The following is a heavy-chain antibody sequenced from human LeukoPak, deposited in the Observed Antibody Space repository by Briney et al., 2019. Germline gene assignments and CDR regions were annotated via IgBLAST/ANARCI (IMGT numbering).Heavy chain of an antibody. J-gene: IGHJ6*03. CDR2: ISGSSSNI. Sequence: GGSLRLSCAASGFTFRSYSMNWVRQAPGKGLEWVSYISGSSSNIYYADSVKGRFTISSVNAKNLPYLQMNSLRADGTAVYYCGRGAYYYYYYMDVWGKGTTVTVSS. V-gene: IGHV3-48*01. CDR1: GFTFRSYS. CDR3: GRGAYYYYYYMDV.